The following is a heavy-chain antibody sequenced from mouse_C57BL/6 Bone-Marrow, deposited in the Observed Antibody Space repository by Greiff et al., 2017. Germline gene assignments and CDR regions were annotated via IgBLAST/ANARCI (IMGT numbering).Heavy chain of an antibody. CDR1: GFNIKNTY. Sequence: VQLQQSVAELVRPGASVKLSCTASGFNIKNTYMHWVKQRPEQGLEWIGRIDPANGNTKYAPKFQGKATITADTSSNTAYLQLSSLTSEDTAIYYWARSGLIPIIYDGYYCAMDYWGQGTSVTVSS. D-gene: IGHD2-3*01. V-gene: IGHV14-3*01. CDR3: ARSGLIPIIYDGYYCAMDY. J-gene: IGHJ4*01. CDR2: IDPANGNT.